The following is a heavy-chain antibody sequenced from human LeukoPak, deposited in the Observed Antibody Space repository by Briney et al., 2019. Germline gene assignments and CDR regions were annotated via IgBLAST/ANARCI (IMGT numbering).Heavy chain of an antibody. CDR2: ISSGDGIT. Sequence: GGSLRLSCAASGFSFSDYAMTWVRQAPGKGLGWVSTISSGDGITYYADSVKGRFTISGDDSKNTLYLQMNSLRAEDTAIYYCAKRPGKAAAGPFDPWGQGTLVTVSS. D-gene: IGHD6-13*01. CDR3: AKRPGKAAAGPFDP. V-gene: IGHV3-23*01. J-gene: IGHJ5*02. CDR1: GFSFSDYA.